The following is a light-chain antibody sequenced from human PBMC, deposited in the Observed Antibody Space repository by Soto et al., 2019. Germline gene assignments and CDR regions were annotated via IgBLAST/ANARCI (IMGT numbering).Light chain of an antibody. CDR2: GAS. V-gene: IGKV3-20*01. CDR1: KRVRSTY. Sequence: EIVLTQSPGILSLSPGKGATLPGGASKRVRSTYLAWYQQKPGQAPRLLIHGASSRATGIPDRFSGSGSGTDFTLTISRLEPEDFAVYYCQYYSSSLSITFGQGTRLEIK. CDR3: QYYSSSLSIT. J-gene: IGKJ5*01.